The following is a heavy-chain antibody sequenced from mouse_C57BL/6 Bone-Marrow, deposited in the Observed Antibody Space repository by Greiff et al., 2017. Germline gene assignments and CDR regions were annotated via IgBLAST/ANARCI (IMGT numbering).Heavy chain of an antibody. Sequence: EVKLVESGAELVRPGASVKLSCTASGFNFKDDCMHWVKQRPEQGLEWIGWIDPGNGDTEYASKFQGKATITADTSSNTAYLQLSSLTSEDTAVYCCTTLWDFDYWGRGTTLTVSA. CDR2: IDPGNGDT. D-gene: IGHD1-1*02. V-gene: IGHV14-4*01. CDR1: GFNFKDDC. J-gene: IGHJ2*01. CDR3: TTLWDFDY.